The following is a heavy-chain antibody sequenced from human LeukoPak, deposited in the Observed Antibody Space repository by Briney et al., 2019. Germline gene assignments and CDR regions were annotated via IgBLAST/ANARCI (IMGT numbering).Heavy chain of an antibody. J-gene: IGHJ4*02. CDR2: ISSSSSYI. Sequence: GGSLRLSCAASGFTFSSYSMNWVRQAPGKGLEWVSSISSSSSYIYYADSVKGRFTISRDNAKNSLYLQMNSLRAEDTAVYYCARDLTIFGVVTEDFDYWGQGTLVTVSS. D-gene: IGHD3-3*01. CDR3: ARDLTIFGVVTEDFDY. CDR1: GFTFSSYS. V-gene: IGHV3-21*01.